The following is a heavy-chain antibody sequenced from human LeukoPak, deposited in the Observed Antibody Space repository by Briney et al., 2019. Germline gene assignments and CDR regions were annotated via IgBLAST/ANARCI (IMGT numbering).Heavy chain of an antibody. CDR2: IYYSGST. CDR3: ARDRTRAFDY. CDR1: GGSISSYY. D-gene: IGHD2-2*01. J-gene: IGHJ4*02. Sequence: PSETLSLTCTVSGGSISSYYWSWIRQPPGKGLEWIGYIYYSGSTNYNPSLKSRVTISVDTSKNQFSLKLSSVTAADTAVYYCARDRTRAFDYWGQGTLVTVSS. V-gene: IGHV4-59*01.